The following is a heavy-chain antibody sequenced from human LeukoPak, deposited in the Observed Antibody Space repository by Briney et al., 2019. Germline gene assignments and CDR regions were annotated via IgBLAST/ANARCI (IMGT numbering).Heavy chain of an antibody. Sequence: GESQKISCKGSGYSFTSFWIAWVRQMPGKGLEWMGIIYPGDADTRYSPSFQGQVSISVDKSISTAYLQWSSLKASDTAFYYCARQIQLTSNADYWGQGSLVTVST. CDR3: ARQIQLTSNADY. CDR1: GYSFTSFW. V-gene: IGHV5-51*01. CDR2: IYPGDADT. J-gene: IGHJ4*02. D-gene: IGHD1-1*01.